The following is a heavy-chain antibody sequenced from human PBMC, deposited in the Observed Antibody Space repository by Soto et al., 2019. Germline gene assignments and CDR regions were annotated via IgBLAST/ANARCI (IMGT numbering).Heavy chain of an antibody. CDR2: VYYSENT. CDR1: GPSISSSTYY. CDR3: ARPQFSGTYHDTFNI. V-gene: IGHV4-39*02. Sequence: QLQLQESGPGLVKPSETLSLTCTVSGPSISSSTYYWGWIRQPPGKGLEWIGSVYYSENTYYNPCLKIRVTISVDTYKNLCSLKLTSVTAADTAMYYCARPQFSGTYHDTFNIWGQGTMVTVSS. J-gene: IGHJ3*02. D-gene: IGHD1-26*01.